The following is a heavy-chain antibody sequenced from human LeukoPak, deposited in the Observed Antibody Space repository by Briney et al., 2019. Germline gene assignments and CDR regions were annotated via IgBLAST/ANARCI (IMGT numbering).Heavy chain of an antibody. Sequence: GGSLRLSCAASGFTFSSYSMNWVRQAPGKGLEWVSSISSSSSYIYYADSVKGRFTISRDNAKNSLYLQMNSLRAEDTAVYYCARSVRSGSYLDYWGQGTLVTVSS. V-gene: IGHV3-21*01. J-gene: IGHJ4*02. CDR3: ARSVRSGSYLDY. D-gene: IGHD3-10*01. CDR2: ISSSSSYI. CDR1: GFTFSSYS.